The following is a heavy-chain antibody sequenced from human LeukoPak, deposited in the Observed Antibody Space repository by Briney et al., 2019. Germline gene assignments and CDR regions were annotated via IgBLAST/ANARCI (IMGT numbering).Heavy chain of an antibody. Sequence: SETLSLTCTVSGGSISSYYWSWIRQPPGKGLEWIGYIYYSGSTNYNPSLKSRVTISVDTSKNQFSLKLSSVTAADTAVYYCARDSSSWFSGWFDPWGQGTLVTVSS. CDR1: GGSISSYY. J-gene: IGHJ5*02. CDR3: ARDSSSWFSGWFDP. D-gene: IGHD6-13*01. CDR2: IYYSGST. V-gene: IGHV4-59*01.